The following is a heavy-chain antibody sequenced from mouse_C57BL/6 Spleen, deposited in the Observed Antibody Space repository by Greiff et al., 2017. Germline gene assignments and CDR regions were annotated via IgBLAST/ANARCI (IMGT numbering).Heavy chain of an antibody. CDR2: IDPSDSYT. CDR3: ARARGYFYGRLDY. V-gene: IGHV1-69*01. D-gene: IGHD1-1*01. Sequence: QVQLQQPGAELVMPGASVKLSCKASGYTFTSYWMHWVKQRPGQGLEWIGEIDPSDSYTNYNQKFKGKSTLTVDKSSSTAYMQLSSLTSEDSAVCDSARARGYFYGRLDYWGQGTTLTVSS. J-gene: IGHJ2*01. CDR1: GYTFTSYW.